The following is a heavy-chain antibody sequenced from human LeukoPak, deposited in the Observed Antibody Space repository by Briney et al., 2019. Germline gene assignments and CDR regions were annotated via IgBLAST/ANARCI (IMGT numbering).Heavy chain of an antibody. Sequence: GGSLRLSCAGSGFTFSHYYIDWVRQAPGKGLEWVARIRNKANSYSIEYAASVKGRFTISRDDSKNSMYLQMNSLKSEDTADYYCVRVMLGSSKFFDLWGRGTLVTVSS. D-gene: IGHD1-26*01. V-gene: IGHV3-72*01. CDR3: VRVMLGSSKFFDL. CDR1: GFTFSHYY. CDR2: IRNKANSYSI. J-gene: IGHJ2*01.